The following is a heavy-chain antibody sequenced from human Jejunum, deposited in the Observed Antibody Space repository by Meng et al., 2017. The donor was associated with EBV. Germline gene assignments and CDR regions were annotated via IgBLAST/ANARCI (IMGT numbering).Heavy chain of an antibody. D-gene: IGHD5-24*01. CDR2: IHHSGST. Sequence: QVHLEESGPGLVKPSSTLSLTCAVSGGSISTDNWWSGIRQPPGKGLEYIGEIHHSGSTKYNPSLKSRVTISVDKSNNHFSLKLSSVTAADTAVYYCARDRGVEDYWGQGTLVTVSS. J-gene: IGHJ4*02. CDR1: GGSISTDNW. CDR3: ARDRGVEDY. V-gene: IGHV4-4*02.